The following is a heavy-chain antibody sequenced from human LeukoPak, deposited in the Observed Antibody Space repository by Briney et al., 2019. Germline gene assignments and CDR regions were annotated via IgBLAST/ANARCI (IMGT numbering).Heavy chain of an antibody. CDR1: GYNFSVYA. J-gene: IGHJ3*02. Sequence: ASVKVSCKTSGYNFSVYAISWVRQAPGQGVEWMGWINPNSGGTNYAQKFQGRVTMTRDTSISTAYMELSRLRSDDTAVYYCARDREDCSGGSCYSSYRSDAFDIWGQGTMVTVSS. CDR3: ARDREDCSGGSCYSSYRSDAFDI. CDR2: INPNSGGT. D-gene: IGHD2-15*01. V-gene: IGHV1-2*02.